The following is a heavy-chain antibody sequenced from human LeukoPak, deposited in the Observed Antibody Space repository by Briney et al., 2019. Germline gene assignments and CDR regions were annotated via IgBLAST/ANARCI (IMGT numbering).Heavy chain of an antibody. CDR3: ARNWYFDL. CDR1: RGSFSGYY. V-gene: IGHV4-34*01. Sequence: SETLSLTCAVYRGSFSGYYWNWIRQPPGRGLEWIGEINHSGSTNYNPSLKSRVTMSLDTSKNQFSLRLSPVTAADTAVYYCARNWYFDLWGRGTLVTVSS. J-gene: IGHJ2*01. CDR2: INHSGST.